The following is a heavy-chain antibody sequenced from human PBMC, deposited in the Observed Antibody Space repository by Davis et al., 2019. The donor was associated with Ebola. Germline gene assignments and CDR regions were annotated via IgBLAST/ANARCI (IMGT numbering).Heavy chain of an antibody. J-gene: IGHJ6*02. CDR2: ISSSGSTI. V-gene: IGHV3-48*03. CDR1: GFTFSSYE. Sequence: PGGSLRLSCAASGFTFSSYEMNWVRQAPGKGLEWVSYISSSGSTIYYADSVKGRFTISRDNAKNSLYLQMNSLRAEDTAVYYCARVLYPASGMDVWGQGTTVTVSS. CDR3: ARVLYPASGMDV. D-gene: IGHD2-8*01.